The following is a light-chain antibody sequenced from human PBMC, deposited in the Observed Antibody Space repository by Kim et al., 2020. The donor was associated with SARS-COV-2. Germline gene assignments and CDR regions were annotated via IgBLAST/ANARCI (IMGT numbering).Light chain of an antibody. CDR2: DVT. J-gene: IGLJ2*01. CDR3: CSYGGSTTVV. V-gene: IGLV2-11*01. Sequence: QSALTQPASVSGSPGQSVTISCTGTSSDVGGYNYVSWYQQYPGKAPKLIIYDVTKRPSGVRDRFSGSKSGNTASLTISGLQAEDEADYFCCSYGGSTTVVFGGGTKVTVL. CDR1: SSDVGGYNY.